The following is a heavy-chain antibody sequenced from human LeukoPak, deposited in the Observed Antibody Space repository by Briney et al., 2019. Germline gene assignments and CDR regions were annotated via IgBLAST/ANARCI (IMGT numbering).Heavy chain of an antibody. Sequence: GASVKVSCKASGYTFTGYYMHWVRQAPGQGLEWMGIINPSGGSTSYARKFQGRVTMTRDMSTSTVYMELSSLRSEDTAVYYCARIEHSRHYNWFDPWGQGTLVTVSS. CDR1: GYTFTGYY. CDR3: ARIEHSRHYNWFDP. V-gene: IGHV1-46*01. CDR2: INPSGGST. J-gene: IGHJ5*02. D-gene: IGHD6-6*01.